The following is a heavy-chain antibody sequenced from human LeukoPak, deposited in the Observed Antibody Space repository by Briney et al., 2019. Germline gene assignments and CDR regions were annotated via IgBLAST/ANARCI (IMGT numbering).Heavy chain of an antibody. J-gene: IGHJ4*02. V-gene: IGHV4-59*04. CDR2: IYFSGST. Sequence: WETLSLTCTVSGGSISTDYWSWIRQPPGKGLQWIGYIYFSGSTYYNPSLKSRVTISVDTSKNQFSLKLSSVTAADTAVYYCAPQTPLWNFDYWGQGTLVTVSS. CDR1: GGSISTDY. CDR3: APQTPLWNFDY. D-gene: IGHD2-15*01.